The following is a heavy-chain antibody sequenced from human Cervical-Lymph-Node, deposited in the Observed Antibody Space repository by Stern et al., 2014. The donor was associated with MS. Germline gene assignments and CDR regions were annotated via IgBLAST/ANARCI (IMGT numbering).Heavy chain of an antibody. CDR3: ARDAYSYGLRWFDP. Sequence: VQLVESGPGLVKPSQTLSLTCTVSGGSISSGGSYWSWIRQHPGKGLEWIGYIYYSGSTYYNPSLKSRVTISVDTSKNQFSLKLSSVTAADTAVYYYARDAYSYGLRWFDPWGQGTLVTVSS. V-gene: IGHV4-31*03. J-gene: IGHJ5*02. D-gene: IGHD5-18*01. CDR1: GGSISSGGSY. CDR2: IYYSGST.